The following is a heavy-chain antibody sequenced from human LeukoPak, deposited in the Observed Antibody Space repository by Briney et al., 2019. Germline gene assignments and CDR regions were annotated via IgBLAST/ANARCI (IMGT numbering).Heavy chain of an antibody. J-gene: IGHJ4*02. D-gene: IGHD2/OR15-2a*01. V-gene: IGHV1-2*02. Sequence: ASVKVSCKASGYTFTGYYMQWVRQAPGQGLEWMGWINPNSGGTNYAQKFQGRVTMTRDTSISTAYMELSRLRSDDTAVYYRTRVYYWDVGRDFNYWGQGTLVTVSS. CDR1: GYTFTGYY. CDR3: TRVYYWDVGRDFNY. CDR2: INPNSGGT.